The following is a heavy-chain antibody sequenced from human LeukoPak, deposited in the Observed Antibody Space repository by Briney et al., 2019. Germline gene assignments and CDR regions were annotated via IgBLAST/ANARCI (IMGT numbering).Heavy chain of an antibody. V-gene: IGHV4-59*01. J-gene: IGHJ6*03. D-gene: IGHD2-2*02. CDR1: GGSISSYY. CDR2: IYYSGST. CDR3: ARDAVVPAAIRSYYYYYMDV. Sequence: PSETLSLTCTVSGGSISSYYWSWIRQPPGKGLEWIGYIYYSGSTNYNPSLKSRVTISVDTSKNQFSLKLSSVTAADTAVYYCARDAVVPAAIRSYYYYYMDVWGKGTTVTVSS.